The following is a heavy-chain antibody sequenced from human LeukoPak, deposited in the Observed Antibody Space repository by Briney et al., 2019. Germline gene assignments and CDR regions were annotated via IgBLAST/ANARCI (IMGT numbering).Heavy chain of an antibody. CDR1: GFSFSVYG. D-gene: IGHD1-26*01. Sequence: GGSPRLSCVASGFSFSVYGMHWVRQAPGKGLESLAFIRFDGTSKYYADSVKGRFTISRDNSKNTLYLQMNSLRSEDTAVYYCAKDPVTYSGSFRIDYWGQGTLVTVSS. J-gene: IGHJ4*02. CDR2: IRFDGTSK. V-gene: IGHV3-30*02. CDR3: AKDPVTYSGSFRIDY.